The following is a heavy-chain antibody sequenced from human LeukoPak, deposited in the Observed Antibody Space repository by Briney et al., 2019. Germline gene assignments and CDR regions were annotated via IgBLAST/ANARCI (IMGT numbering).Heavy chain of an antibody. J-gene: IGHJ3*02. CDR3: ARDRHIPNIVVVVAAAQGAFDI. V-gene: IGHV4-38-2*02. CDR1: GYSISSDNY. D-gene: IGHD2-15*01. Sequence: SETLSLTCTVSGYSISSDNYWGWIRQPPGKGLEWIGNIYQTGSTYYNPSLTGRVTISIDTSKNQFSLKLSSVTAADTAVYYCARDRHIPNIVVVVAAAQGAFDIWGQGTMVTVSS. CDR2: IYQTGST.